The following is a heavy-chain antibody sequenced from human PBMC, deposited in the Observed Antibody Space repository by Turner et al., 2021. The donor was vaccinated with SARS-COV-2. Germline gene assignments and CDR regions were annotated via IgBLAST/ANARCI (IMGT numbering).Heavy chain of an antibody. CDR1: GYTFASYG. V-gene: IGHV1-18*01. Sequence: QVQLVQSGAEVKKPGASVKVYCKASGYTFASYGLSWVRPAPAQWLECMGWISAYNGNTNYAQKLQGRVTMSTDTSTSTAYMELRSLRSDDTAVYYCARAYGSGSYGHYYGMDVWGQGTTVTVSS. CDR2: ISAYNGNT. D-gene: IGHD3-10*01. CDR3: ARAYGSGSYGHYYGMDV. J-gene: IGHJ6*02.